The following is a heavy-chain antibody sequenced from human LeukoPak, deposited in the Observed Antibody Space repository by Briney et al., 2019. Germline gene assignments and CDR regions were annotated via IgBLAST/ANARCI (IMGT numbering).Heavy chain of an antibody. V-gene: IGHV3-48*02. CDR2: ISSSSGTI. CDR1: GFSFRTYS. J-gene: IGHJ4*02. Sequence: GGSLRLSCAASGFSFRTYSMNWVREAPGKGREWVSYISSSSGTIYYADSVKGRFTISRDNAKNSLYLQMNSLRDEDTAVYYCARGNRGSSYGGDSWGQGTLVTVSS. D-gene: IGHD1-26*01. CDR3: ARGNRGSSYGGDS.